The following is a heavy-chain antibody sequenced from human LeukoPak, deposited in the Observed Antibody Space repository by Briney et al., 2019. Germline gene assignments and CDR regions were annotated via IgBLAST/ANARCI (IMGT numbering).Heavy chain of an antibody. CDR1: GGSISSYY. CDR3: ASRRGYCSSTSCHGAFDI. Sequence: SETLSLTCTVSGGSISSYYWSWIRQPPGKGLEWIGYIYYSGSTNYNPSLKSRVTISVDTSKNQFSLKLSSVTAPDTAVYYCASRRGYCSSTSCHGAFDIWGQGTMVTVSS. D-gene: IGHD2-2*01. J-gene: IGHJ3*02. CDR2: IYYSGST. V-gene: IGHV4-59*08.